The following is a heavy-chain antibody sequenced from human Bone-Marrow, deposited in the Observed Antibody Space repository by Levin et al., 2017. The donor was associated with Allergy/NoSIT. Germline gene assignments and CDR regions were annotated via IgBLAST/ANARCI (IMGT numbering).Heavy chain of an antibody. CDR1: GFTFSSYA. CDR2: ISYDGSNK. CDR3: ARDPGYDSSGEDY. D-gene: IGHD3-22*01. J-gene: IGHJ4*02. Sequence: GGSLRLSCAASGFTFSSYAMHWVRQAPGKGLEWVAVISYDGSNKYYADSVKGRFTISRDNSKNTLYLQMNSLRAEDTAVYYCARDPGYDSSGEDYWGQGTLVTVSS. V-gene: IGHV3-30-3*01.